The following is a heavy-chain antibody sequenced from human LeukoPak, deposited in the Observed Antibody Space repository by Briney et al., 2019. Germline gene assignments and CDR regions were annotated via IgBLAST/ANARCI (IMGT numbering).Heavy chain of an antibody. CDR1: GFTFSSYS. Sequence: GGSLRLSCAASGFTFSSYSMNWVRQAPGKGLEWVSSISSSSSYIYYADSVKGRFTISRDNSKNTLYLQMNSLRAEDTAVYYCATNDAFDIWGQGTMVTVSS. CDR3: ATNDAFDI. CDR2: ISSSSSYI. J-gene: IGHJ3*02. V-gene: IGHV3-21*01.